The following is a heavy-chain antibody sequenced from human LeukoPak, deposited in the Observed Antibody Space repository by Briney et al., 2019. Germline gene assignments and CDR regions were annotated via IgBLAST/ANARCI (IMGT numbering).Heavy chain of an antibody. D-gene: IGHD3-22*01. Sequence: ASVKVSCKASGYTFTNHAMHWVRQAPGQGLECMGWISAYNGNTNYAQKLQGRVTMTTDTSTSTAHMELRSLRSDDTAVYYCARDPSYDSSGYPNWFDPWGQGTLVTVSS. CDR2: ISAYNGNT. V-gene: IGHV1-18*01. CDR3: ARDPSYDSSGYPNWFDP. CDR1: GYTFTNHA. J-gene: IGHJ5*02.